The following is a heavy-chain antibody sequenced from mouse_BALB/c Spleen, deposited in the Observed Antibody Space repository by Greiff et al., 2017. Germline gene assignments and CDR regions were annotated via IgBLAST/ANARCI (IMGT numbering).Heavy chain of an antibody. D-gene: IGHD2-4*01. CDR2: INPYNGGT. Sequence: EVQRVESGPELVKPGASMKISCKASGYSFTGYTMNWVKQSHGKNLEWIGLINPYNGGTSYNQKFKGKATLTVDKSSSTAYMELLSLTSEDSAVYYCAREVYYDYEDYYAMDYWGQGTSVTVSS. J-gene: IGHJ4*01. V-gene: IGHV1-18*01. CDR3: AREVYYDYEDYYAMDY. CDR1: GYSFTGYT.